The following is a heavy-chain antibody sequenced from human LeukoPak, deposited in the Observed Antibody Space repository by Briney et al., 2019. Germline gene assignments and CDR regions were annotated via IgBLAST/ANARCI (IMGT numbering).Heavy chain of an antibody. J-gene: IGHJ4*02. CDR2: IYYSGST. CDR1: GGSISSYY. Sequence: SETLSLTCTVSGGSISSYYWSWIRQPPGKGLEWIGYIYYSGSTNCNPSLKSRVTISVDTSKNQFSLKLSSVTAADTAVYYCARDGQYSYGSAYFDYWGQGTLVTVSS. V-gene: IGHV4-59*01. CDR3: ARDGQYSYGSAYFDY. D-gene: IGHD5-18*01.